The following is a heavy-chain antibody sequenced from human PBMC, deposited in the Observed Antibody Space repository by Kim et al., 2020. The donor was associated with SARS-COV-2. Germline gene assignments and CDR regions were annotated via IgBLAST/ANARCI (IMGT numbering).Heavy chain of an antibody. V-gene: IGHV3-30*18. CDR1: GFTFSSYG. Sequence: GGSLRLSCAASGFTFSSYGMHWVRQAPGKGLEWVAVISYDGSNKYYADSVKGRFTISRDNSKNTLYLQMNSLRAEDTAVYYCAKDRSSSSWYIPDWGQGTLVTVSS. CDR3: AKDRSSSSWYIPD. D-gene: IGHD6-13*01. J-gene: IGHJ4*02. CDR2: ISYDGSNK.